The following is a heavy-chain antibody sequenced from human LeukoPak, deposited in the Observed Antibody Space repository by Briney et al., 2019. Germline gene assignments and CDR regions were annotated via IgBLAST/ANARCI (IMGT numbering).Heavy chain of an antibody. D-gene: IGHD3-22*01. CDR1: GFTFNSYE. Sequence: GGSLRLSCAASGFTFNSYELKWFRQAPGKGLEWVSYITSGGDRKHYADSVRGRFTISRDNANNSLYLQMNSLRAEDTAVYYCAKMTGSGYYYGDDYFDYWGQGTLVTVSS. V-gene: IGHV3-48*03. J-gene: IGHJ4*02. CDR2: ITSGGDRK. CDR3: AKMTGSGYYYGDDYFDY.